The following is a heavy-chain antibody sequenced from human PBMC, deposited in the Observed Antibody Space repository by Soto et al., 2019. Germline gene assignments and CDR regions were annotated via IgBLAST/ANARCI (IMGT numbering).Heavy chain of an antibody. D-gene: IGHD3-22*01. Sequence: QVHLQESGPGLVQSSGTLSLTCGVSGAPISTGNWWTWVRQPPGKGLEWIGEIYHGGNTNYRPSLKRRVTISVGKAKNQFSLRLSSVTAADTAVYYCARHSSYYYDSSAYYDSWGQGALVTVSS. CDR2: IYHGGNT. CDR3: ARHSSYYYDSSAYYDS. CDR1: GAPISTGNW. J-gene: IGHJ5*01. V-gene: IGHV4-4*02.